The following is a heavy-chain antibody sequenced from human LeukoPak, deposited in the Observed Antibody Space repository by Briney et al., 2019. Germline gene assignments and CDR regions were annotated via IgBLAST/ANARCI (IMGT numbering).Heavy chain of an antibody. CDR2: MYHSGST. V-gene: IGHV4-39*07. Sequence: SETLSLTCTVSGGSISSSSYYWGWIRQPPGKGLEWIGSMYHSGSTYYNPSLKSRVTISIDTSKNQFSLKLRSVTAADTAVYFCARNVTMVLPGQGAFDIWGQGTMVTVSS. CDR1: GGSISSSSYY. CDR3: ARNVTMVLPGQGAFDI. J-gene: IGHJ3*02. D-gene: IGHD4/OR15-4a*01.